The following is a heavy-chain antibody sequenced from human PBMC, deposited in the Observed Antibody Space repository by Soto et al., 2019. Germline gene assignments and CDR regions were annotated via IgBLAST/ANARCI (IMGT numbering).Heavy chain of an antibody. CDR2: INSDGSST. Sequence: PGGSLRLSCAASGFTFSSYWMHWVRQAPGKGLVWVSRINSDGSSTSYADSVKGRFTISRDNAKSTLYLQMNSLRAEDTAVYYCARDVKGGYDFWSGYYRESWFDPWGQGTLVTVSS. CDR1: GFTFSSYW. V-gene: IGHV3-74*01. CDR3: ARDVKGGYDFWSGYYRESWFDP. J-gene: IGHJ5*02. D-gene: IGHD3-3*01.